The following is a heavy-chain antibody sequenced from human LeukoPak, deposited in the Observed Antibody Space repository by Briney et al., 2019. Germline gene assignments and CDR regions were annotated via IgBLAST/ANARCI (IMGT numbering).Heavy chain of an antibody. V-gene: IGHV3-30*03. D-gene: IGHD2-21*01. Sequence: PGGSLRLSCAGSGSTFSTHAMHWVRQTPGMGLEWVGVVSPDGTDKYYADSVKGRSTISRDNSRNTIYLQMNSLRSEDTAVYYCAGAIGYFDYWGQGALVTVSS. CDR1: GSTFSTHA. CDR2: VSPDGTDK. J-gene: IGHJ4*02. CDR3: AGAIGYFDY.